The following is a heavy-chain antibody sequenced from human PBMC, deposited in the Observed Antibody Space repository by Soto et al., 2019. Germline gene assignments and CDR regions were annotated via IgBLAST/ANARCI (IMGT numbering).Heavy chain of an antibody. V-gene: IGHV4-39*01. D-gene: IGHD3-16*01. CDR2: IYYNGNT. CDR1: DGSSSSSSYY. CDR3: ARTLSKPRFYFYYGMDV. J-gene: IGHJ6*02. Sequence: SETLSLTCTASDGSSSSSSYYWGWIRQPPGKGLEWIGSIYYNGNTYYNPSLKSRVTISVETSKSQFSLKLRSVTAADTAVYYCARTLSKPRFYFYYGMDVWGRGTTVTVSS.